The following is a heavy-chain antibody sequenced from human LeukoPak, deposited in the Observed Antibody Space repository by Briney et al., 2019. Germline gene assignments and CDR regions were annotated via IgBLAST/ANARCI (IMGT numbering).Heavy chain of an antibody. CDR3: ARDPEALDY. CDR2: ITSSSSII. CDR1: GFTFSSYS. V-gene: IGHV3-48*02. Sequence: GGSLRLSCVVSGFTFSSYSMNWVRQAPGKGLEWVSYITSSSSIIYYADSVKGRFTISRDNAKNSLYLQMNSLRDDDTAIYYCARDPEALDYWGQGTLVTVSS. J-gene: IGHJ4*02.